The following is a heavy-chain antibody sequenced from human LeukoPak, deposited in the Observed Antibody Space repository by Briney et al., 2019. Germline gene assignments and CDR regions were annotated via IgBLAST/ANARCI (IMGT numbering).Heavy chain of an antibody. J-gene: IGHJ4*02. D-gene: IGHD5-18*01. Sequence: ASVTVSCKASGYTFTGYYLHWVRQAPGQGLEWMGWIQPKSGDTKYAQKFLGRVTLTRDTSNTIVYMELKWLTSDDPAVYYCSRGSGISYGGIAYWGEGPVVSVSS. CDR1: GYTFTGYY. CDR3: SRGSGISYGGIAY. CDR2: IQPKSGDT. V-gene: IGHV1-2*02.